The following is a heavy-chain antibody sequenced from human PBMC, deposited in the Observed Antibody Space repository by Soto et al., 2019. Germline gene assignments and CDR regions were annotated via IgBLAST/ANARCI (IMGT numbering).Heavy chain of an antibody. CDR1: GDSVTSLY. CDR3: ARQEGYTSGCQGY. CDR2: IYYNGRT. D-gene: IGHD6-19*01. J-gene: IGHJ4*02. Sequence: TSQTLSLTCSFSGDSVTSLYLTWIRQPPGEGLEWIGSIYYNGRTNYNPSLGSRVTISLDTPKNQISLKLSSVTAADTAVYYCARQEGYTSGCQGYWGQGTLVTVSS. V-gene: IGHV4-59*08.